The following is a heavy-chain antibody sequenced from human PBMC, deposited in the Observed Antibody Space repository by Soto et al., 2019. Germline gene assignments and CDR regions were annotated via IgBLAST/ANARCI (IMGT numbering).Heavy chain of an antibody. CDR2: INSDGSST. CDR3: ALLADTDYYYGMDV. CDR1: GFTFSSYW. Sequence: EVQLVESAGGLVQPGGSLRLSCAASGFTFSSYWMHWVRQAPGKGLVWVSRINSDGSSTSYADSVKGRFTISRDNAKNTLYLQMNSLRAEDTAVYYCALLADTDYYYGMDVWGQGTTVTVSS. V-gene: IGHV3-74*01. J-gene: IGHJ6*02.